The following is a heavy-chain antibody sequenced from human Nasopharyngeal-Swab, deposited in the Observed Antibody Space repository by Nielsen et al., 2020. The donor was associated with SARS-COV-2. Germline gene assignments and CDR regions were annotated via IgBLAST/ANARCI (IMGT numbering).Heavy chain of an antibody. J-gene: IGHJ4*02. CDR3: ARGNGAFDY. CDR2: INHSGST. D-gene: IGHD4-17*01. V-gene: IGHV4-39*07. Sequence: SETLSLTCTVSGGSISSSSYYWGWIRQPPGKGLEWIGEINHSGSTNYNPSLKSRVTISVDTSKNQFSLKLSSVTAADTAVYYCARGNGAFDYWGQGTLVTVSS. CDR1: GGSISSSSYY.